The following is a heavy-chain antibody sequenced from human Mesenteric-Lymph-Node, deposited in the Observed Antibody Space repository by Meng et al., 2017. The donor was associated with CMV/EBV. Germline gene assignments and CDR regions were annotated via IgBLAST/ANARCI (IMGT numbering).Heavy chain of an antibody. D-gene: IGHD2-2*01. Sequence: GGSLRLSCAASRFTLSTFGVTFSTTWMSWVRQAPGKWLEWVTVIYNDDTTYYTDSVKGRFTISRDNAKNTLFLHMKSLGAEDAAVYYCVREGYCSSTSCSSFYYYGMDVWGQGTTVTVSS. CDR3: VREGYCSSTSCSSFYYYGMDV. CDR2: IYNDDTT. CDR1: RFTLSTFGVTFSTT. V-gene: IGHV3-53*01. J-gene: IGHJ6*02.